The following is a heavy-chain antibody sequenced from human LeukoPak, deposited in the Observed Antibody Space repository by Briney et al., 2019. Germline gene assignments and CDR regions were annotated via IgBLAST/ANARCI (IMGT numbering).Heavy chain of an antibody. CDR2: ISGSGGYT. CDR3: ARASRGDSTYYGMDV. D-gene: IGHD4-17*01. Sequence: GGSLRLSCAASGFTFSNYAMSWVRQAPGKGLEWVSGISGSGGYTYYADSVKGRFTISRDNSNNTPNLQMNSLRAEDTAVYYCARASRGDSTYYGMDVWGQGTTVTVSS. J-gene: IGHJ6*02. V-gene: IGHV3-23*01. CDR1: GFTFSNYA.